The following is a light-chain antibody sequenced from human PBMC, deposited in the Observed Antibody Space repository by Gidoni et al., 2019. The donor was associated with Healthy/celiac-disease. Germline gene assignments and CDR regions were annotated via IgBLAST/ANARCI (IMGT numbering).Light chain of an antibody. V-gene: IGKV3-11*01. Sequence: ELVLTQSTATLSLSPGDRATLSCSASQSVSSYLAWYQQKPGQAPRLLIYDASNSATGIPARVSGSGGGTDFTLTISSLEPEEFAVYYCQQRSNWPPRTFGGGTKVEIK. J-gene: IGKJ4*01. CDR3: QQRSNWPPRT. CDR2: DAS. CDR1: QSVSSY.